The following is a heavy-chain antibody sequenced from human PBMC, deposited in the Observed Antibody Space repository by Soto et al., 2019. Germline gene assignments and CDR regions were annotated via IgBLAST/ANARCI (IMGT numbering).Heavy chain of an antibody. CDR1: GGSISSGCYY. J-gene: IGHJ4*02. CDR2: IYYSGST. CDR3: ARGRINYSGYGPFDY. Sequence: PSETLSLTCTVSGGSISSGCYYRIWIRQHPGKGLEWIGYIYYSGSTYYNPSLKSRGTISADTSQNQFSLKLSSVTAADTAVYYCARGRINYSGYGPFDYWGQGTLVTVSS. V-gene: IGHV4-31*03. D-gene: IGHD5-12*01.